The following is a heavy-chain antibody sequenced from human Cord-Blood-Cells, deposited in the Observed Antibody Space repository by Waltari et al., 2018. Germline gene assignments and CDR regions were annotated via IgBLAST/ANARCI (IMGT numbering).Heavy chain of an antibody. J-gene: IGHJ5*02. D-gene: IGHD2-15*01. Sequence: QVQLVQSGAEVKKPGFSVKVSCKASGGTFSVYAVSWVRQAPGQGVEWMGGIIPIFGTANYAKKFQGRVTMTADESTSTAYMELSSLRSEDTAVYYCARGGYCSGGSCYSWFDPWGQGTLVTVSS. CDR3: ARGGYCSGGSCYSWFDP. CDR1: GGTFSVYA. V-gene: IGHV1-69*01. CDR2: IIPIFGTA.